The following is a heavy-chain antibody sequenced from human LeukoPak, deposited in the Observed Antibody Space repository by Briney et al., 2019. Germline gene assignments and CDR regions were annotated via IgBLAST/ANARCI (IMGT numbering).Heavy chain of an antibody. D-gene: IGHD5-18*01. CDR3: AKDRTAMSPFDY. Sequence: GGSLRLSCAASGFTFSSYAMSWVRQAPGEGLEWVSAISGSGGSTYYADSVKGRFTISRDNSKNTLYLQMNSLRAEGTAVYYCAKDRTAMSPFDYWGQGTLVTVSS. J-gene: IGHJ4*02. CDR2: ISGSGGST. CDR1: GFTFSSYA. V-gene: IGHV3-23*01.